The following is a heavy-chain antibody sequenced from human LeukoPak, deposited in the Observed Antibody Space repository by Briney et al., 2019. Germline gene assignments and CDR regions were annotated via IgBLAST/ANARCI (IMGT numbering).Heavy chain of an antibody. CDR3: TSEYSSSPAY. CDR1: GGSITNPTYH. Sequence: KSSDTLSLTCTVSGGSITNPTYHWGWVRQPPGKGLEWIGSIYYNGNSYYNLDLKSRFTLSIDTSNNQFSLKLESVTAADTAVYYCTSEYSSSPAYWGQGTLVTVSS. J-gene: IGHJ4*02. CDR2: IYYNGNS. D-gene: IGHD6-6*01. V-gene: IGHV4-39*02.